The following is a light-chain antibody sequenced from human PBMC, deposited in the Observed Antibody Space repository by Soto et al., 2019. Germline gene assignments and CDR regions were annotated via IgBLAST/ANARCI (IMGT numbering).Light chain of an antibody. CDR3: QQYSNWPLT. J-gene: IGKJ5*01. V-gene: IGKV3-15*01. CDR2: GAS. Sequence: EIVMTQSPGTPSVAPGERVTHSSRASQHASQTLAWYQQKPGQAPRLLIYGASTRATGTPARFSGSGSGRQFTLTISSLQSEDSAVYYCQQYSNWPLTFGQGTRLEV. CDR1: QHASQT.